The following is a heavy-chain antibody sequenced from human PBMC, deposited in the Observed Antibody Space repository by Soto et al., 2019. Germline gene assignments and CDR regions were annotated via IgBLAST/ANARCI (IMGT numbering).Heavy chain of an antibody. CDR3: ARRSSFGFDS. CDR2: ISYSGIT. V-gene: IGHV4-61*03. D-gene: IGHD3-3*01. CDR1: GGSVSSGSYY. Sequence: PSETLSLTCTVSGGSVSSGSYYWHWIRQPPGKRLEWIGYISYSGITHYSPSLKSRVAIAVDTSKNHFSLKLSSVTAADTAVYYCARRSSFGFDSWGQGTLVTVS. J-gene: IGHJ4*02.